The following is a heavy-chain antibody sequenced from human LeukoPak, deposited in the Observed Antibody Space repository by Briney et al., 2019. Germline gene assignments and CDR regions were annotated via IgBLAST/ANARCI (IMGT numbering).Heavy chain of an antibody. V-gene: IGHV1-24*01. CDR2: FDPEDGET. D-gene: IGHD6-19*01. J-gene: IGHJ4*02. CDR3: ATLPSSGWPHRIDY. Sequence: GASVKVSCKVSGYTLTGLSMHWVRQAPGKGLEWMGGFDPEDGETIYAQKFQGRVTMTEDTSTDTAYMELSSLRSEDTAVYYCATLPSSGWPHRIDYWGQGTLVTVSS. CDR1: GYTLTGLS.